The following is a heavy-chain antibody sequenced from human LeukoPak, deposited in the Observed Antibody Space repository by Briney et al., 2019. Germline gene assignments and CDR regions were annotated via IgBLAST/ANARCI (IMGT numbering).Heavy chain of an antibody. Sequence: ASVKVSCKASGYTFTNYAINWVRQAPGQRLEWMGWINAGNGDRKYSQKFQGRVTVTRDTSASTTYMELSSLTSEDTAVYCCTRGIWSRSGWYYYDYWGQGTLVTVSS. CDR1: GYTFTNYA. J-gene: IGHJ4*02. CDR3: TRGIWSRSGWYYYDY. V-gene: IGHV1-3*01. CDR2: INAGNGDR. D-gene: IGHD6-19*01.